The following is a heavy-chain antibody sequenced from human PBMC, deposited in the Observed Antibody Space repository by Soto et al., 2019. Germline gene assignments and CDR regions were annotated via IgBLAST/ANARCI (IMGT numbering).Heavy chain of an antibody. V-gene: IGHV4-61*05. CDR3: ATHVFAVLHGLVYV. J-gene: IGHJ6*02. D-gene: IGHD2-21*01. CDR1: GGSISSISNHY. CDR2: ISYSGYT. Sequence: QVQLQESGPGLVKPSETLSLTCTVSGGSISSISNHYCSWIRQPPGMGLEWIGYISYSGYTSYNPSLNTRVIISAYIFNIPVSLYLASVSAADTAVYFCATHVFAVLHGLVYVLGQGSTVTVSS.